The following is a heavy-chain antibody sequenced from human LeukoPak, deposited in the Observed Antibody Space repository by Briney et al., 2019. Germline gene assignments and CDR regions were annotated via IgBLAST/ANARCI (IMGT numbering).Heavy chain of an antibody. V-gene: IGHV1-58*02. CDR2: IVVGSGNT. CDR1: GFTFTSSA. J-gene: IGHJ6*02. CDR3: AATIKEYNRYYYYYYGMDV. D-gene: IGHD1-1*01. Sequence: SVKVSCKASGFTFTSSAMQWVRQARGQRLEWIGWIVVGSGNTNYAQKIQERVTITRDMSTSTAYMELSSLRSEDTAVYYCAATIKEYNRYYYYYYGMDVWGQGTTVTVSS.